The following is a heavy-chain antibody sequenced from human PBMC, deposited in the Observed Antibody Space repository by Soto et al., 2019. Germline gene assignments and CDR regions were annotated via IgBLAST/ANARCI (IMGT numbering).Heavy chain of an antibody. D-gene: IGHD6-13*01. CDR2: ISGSGGST. Sequence: GGSLRLSCAASGFTFSSYAMSWVRQAPGKGLEWVSAISGSGGSTYYADSVKGRFTISRDNSKNTLYLQMNSLRAEDTAVYYCAKALSSSWYSIGAFDIWGQGTMVTVSS. J-gene: IGHJ3*02. V-gene: IGHV3-23*01. CDR1: GFTFSSYA. CDR3: AKALSSSWYSIGAFDI.